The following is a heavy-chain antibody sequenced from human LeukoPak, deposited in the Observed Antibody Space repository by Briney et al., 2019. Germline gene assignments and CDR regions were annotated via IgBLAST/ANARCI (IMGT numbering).Heavy chain of an antibody. CDR2: IYYSGST. D-gene: IGHD2-15*01. J-gene: IGHJ4*02. Sequence: PSETLSLTCAVYGGSFSGYYWSWIRQLPGKGLEWIGSIYYSGSTYYNPSLKSRVTISVDTSKNQFSLKLSSVTAADTAVYYCARAYIVVVVATYDYWGQGTLVTVSS. CDR3: ARAYIVVVVATYDY. V-gene: IGHV4-34*01. CDR1: GGSFSGYY.